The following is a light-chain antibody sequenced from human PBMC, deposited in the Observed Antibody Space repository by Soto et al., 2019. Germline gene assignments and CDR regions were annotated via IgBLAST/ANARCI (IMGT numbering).Light chain of an antibody. Sequence: QSVLTQPPSVSGAPGQRVTISCTGSSSNIGAGYDVHWYQQLPGTAPKLLIYVNSNRPSGVPDRFSGSKSRTSASLPITGLQAEDEADYYCQSYDSSLSAVVFGGGTQLTVL. CDR2: VNS. V-gene: IGLV1-40*01. CDR3: QSYDSSLSAVV. J-gene: IGLJ2*01. CDR1: SSNIGAGYD.